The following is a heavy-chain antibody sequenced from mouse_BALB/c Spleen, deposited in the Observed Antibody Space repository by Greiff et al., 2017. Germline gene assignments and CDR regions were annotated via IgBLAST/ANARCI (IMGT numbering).Heavy chain of an antibody. CDR3: ARLDSAY. CDR1: GFTFSDYY. V-gene: IGHV5-4*02. Sequence: EVQLVESGGGLVKPGGSLKLSCAASGFTFSDYYMYWVRQTPEKRLEWVATISDGGSTYYPDSVKGRFTISRDNAKNTLYLQMSSLKSEDTAMYYCARLDSAYWGQGTLVTVSA. J-gene: IGHJ3*01. CDR2: ISDGGST.